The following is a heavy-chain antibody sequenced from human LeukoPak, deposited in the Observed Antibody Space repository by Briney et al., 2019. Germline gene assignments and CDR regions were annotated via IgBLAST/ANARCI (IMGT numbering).Heavy chain of an antibody. J-gene: IGHJ6*02. CDR3: ARGPYASQYSSSWPIRGTYYYYYGMDV. V-gene: IGHV4-34*01. D-gene: IGHD6-13*01. CDR2: INHSGST. CDR1: GGSFSGYY. Sequence: SETLSLTCAVYGGSFSGYYWSWIRQPPGKGLEWIGEINHSGSTNYNPSLKSRVTISVDTSKNQFSLKLSSVTAADTAVYYCARGPYASQYSSSWPIRGTYYYYYGMDVWGQGTTVTVSS.